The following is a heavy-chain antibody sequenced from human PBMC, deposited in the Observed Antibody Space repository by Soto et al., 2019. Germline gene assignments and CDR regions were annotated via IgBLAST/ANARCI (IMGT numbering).Heavy chain of an antibody. Sequence: ASVKVSCKASGYTFTSYGISWVRQAPGQGLEWMGWISSYYVNTNYVQKLQGRVTMTTDTSTSTAYMELRNLRSDDTAVYYCARGTYYDFWSGRNWFYPWGQGTLVTVSS. CDR2: ISSYYVNT. CDR1: GYTFTSYG. J-gene: IGHJ5*02. D-gene: IGHD3-3*01. V-gene: IGHV1-18*01. CDR3: ARGTYYDFWSGRNWFYP.